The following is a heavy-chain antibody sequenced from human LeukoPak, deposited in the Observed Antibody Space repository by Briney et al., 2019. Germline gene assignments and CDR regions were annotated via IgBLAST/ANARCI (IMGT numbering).Heavy chain of an antibody. CDR3: ARENNDYGGKKAFDY. D-gene: IGHD4-23*01. Sequence: PSETLSLTCAVYGGSFSGYYWSWIRQPPGKGLEWIGEINHSGSTNYNPSLKSRVTISVDTSKNQFSLKLSSVTAADTAVYYCARENNDYGGKKAFDYWGQGTLVTVSS. CDR2: INHSGST. V-gene: IGHV4-34*01. J-gene: IGHJ4*02. CDR1: GGSFSGYY.